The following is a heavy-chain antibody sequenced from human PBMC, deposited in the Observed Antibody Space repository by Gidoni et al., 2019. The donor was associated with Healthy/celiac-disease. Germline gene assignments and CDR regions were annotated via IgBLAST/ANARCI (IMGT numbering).Heavy chain of an antibody. Sequence: QVQLVPSVAEVTTPGASVKVSCQASAYTFTSDYMHWVRQAPGQGLEWMGIINPSGGSTSYEQKFQGRVTMTRDTSTSTVYMELSSLRSEDTAVYYCARDQLVGATQFYYYGMDVWGQGTTVTVSS. V-gene: IGHV1-46*01. CDR2: INPSGGST. D-gene: IGHD1-26*01. CDR1: AYTFTSDY. J-gene: IGHJ6*02. CDR3: ARDQLVGATQFYYYGMDV.